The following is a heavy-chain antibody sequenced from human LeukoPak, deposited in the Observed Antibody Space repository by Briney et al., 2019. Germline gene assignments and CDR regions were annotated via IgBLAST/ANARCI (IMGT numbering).Heavy chain of an antibody. V-gene: IGHV3-53*01. J-gene: IGHJ3*02. CDR3: ARDSPIYGSGSFAFDI. D-gene: IGHD3-10*01. CDR1: GFTFSSYA. Sequence: GGSLRLSCAASGFTFSSYAMSWVRQAPGKGLEWVSVIYSGGSTYYADSVKGRFTISRDNSKNTLYLQMNSLRAEDTAVYYCARDSPIYGSGSFAFDIWGQGTMVTVSS. CDR2: IYSGGST.